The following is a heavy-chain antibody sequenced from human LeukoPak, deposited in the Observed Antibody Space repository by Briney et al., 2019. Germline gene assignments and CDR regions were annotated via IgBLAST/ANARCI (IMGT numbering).Heavy chain of an antibody. V-gene: IGHV4-34*01. D-gene: IGHD3-22*01. CDR2: INHSGST. CDR3: ARGDPNDSSGYYALRIFDY. Sequence: SVTLSLTCAVYGGSFSGYYWSWIRQPPGKGLEWIGEINHSGSTNYNPSLKSRVTISVDTSKNQFSLKLSSVTAADTAVYYCARGDPNDSSGYYALRIFDYWGQGTLVTVSS. CDR1: GGSFSGYY. J-gene: IGHJ4*02.